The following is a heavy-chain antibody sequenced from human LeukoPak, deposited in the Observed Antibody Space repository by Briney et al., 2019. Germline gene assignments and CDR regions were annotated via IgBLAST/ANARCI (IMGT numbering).Heavy chain of an antibody. CDR3: ARVYGGNSDDAFDI. D-gene: IGHD4-23*01. CDR2: ISSSSSYI. Sequence: GGSLRLSCAASGFTFSSYSMNWVRQAPGKGLEWVSFISSSSSYIYYADSVKGRFTISRDNAKNLLYLQMNSLRAEDTAVYYCARVYGGNSDDAFDIWGQGTMVTVSS. CDR1: GFTFSSYS. J-gene: IGHJ3*02. V-gene: IGHV3-21*01.